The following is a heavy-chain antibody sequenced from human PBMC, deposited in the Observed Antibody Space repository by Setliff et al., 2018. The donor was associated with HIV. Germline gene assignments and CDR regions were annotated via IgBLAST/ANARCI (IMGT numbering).Heavy chain of an antibody. J-gene: IGHJ4*02. CDR3: ARDSGYYDSSGYYSYSHYFDY. V-gene: IGHV4-59*01. CDR1: GGSISSYY. D-gene: IGHD3-22*01. CDR2: IYYSGST. Sequence: LSLTCTVSGGSISSYYWSWIRQSPGKGLEWIGYIYYSGSTNYNPSLKSRVTISVDTSKNQFSLKLSSVTAADTAVYYCARDSGYYDSSGYYSYSHYFDYWGQGTLVTVSS.